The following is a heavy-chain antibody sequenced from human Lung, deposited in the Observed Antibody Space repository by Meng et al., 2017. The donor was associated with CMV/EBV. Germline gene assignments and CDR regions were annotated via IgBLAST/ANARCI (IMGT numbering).Heavy chain of an antibody. D-gene: IGHD5-24*01. CDR1: AYTFTNYG. CDR3: ARGEMADPYWYFDL. J-gene: IGHJ2*01. V-gene: IGHV1-18*04. Sequence: ASAYTFTNYGVTWVRQAPAPGLEWMGWISGYTGDTKYAQQFQGRVTLTTDTSTGTAYMELRSLRSDDTAIYFCARGEMADPYWYFDLWGRGTLVTVSS. CDR2: ISGYTGDT.